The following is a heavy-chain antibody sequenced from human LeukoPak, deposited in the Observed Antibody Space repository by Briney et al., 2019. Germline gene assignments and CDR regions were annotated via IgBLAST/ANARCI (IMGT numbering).Heavy chain of an antibody. J-gene: IGHJ5*02. CDR1: GFTFNNYA. CDR2: ISSSGAST. Sequence: PGGSLRLSCAASGFTFNNYAMTWVRQAPGKGLEWVSLISSSGASTYYADSLKGRFTISRDNSKNTLYLQMKSMRVEDTAIYYCAKASTHWFDPWGQGTLVTVSS. V-gene: IGHV3-23*01. CDR3: AKASTHWFDP.